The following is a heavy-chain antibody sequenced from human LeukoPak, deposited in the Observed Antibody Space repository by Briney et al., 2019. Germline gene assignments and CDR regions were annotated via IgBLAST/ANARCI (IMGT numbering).Heavy chain of an antibody. Sequence: GASLRLSCAASGFTFSSYAMNWVRQAPGKGLEWVSAISGSGGSTYYADSVKGRFTISRDNSKNTLYLQMNSLRAEDTAVYYCANSYYDSSGYYPTNYFDYWGQGTLVTVSS. CDR2: ISGSGGST. D-gene: IGHD3-22*01. CDR1: GFTFSSYA. CDR3: ANSYYDSSGYYPTNYFDY. V-gene: IGHV3-23*01. J-gene: IGHJ4*02.